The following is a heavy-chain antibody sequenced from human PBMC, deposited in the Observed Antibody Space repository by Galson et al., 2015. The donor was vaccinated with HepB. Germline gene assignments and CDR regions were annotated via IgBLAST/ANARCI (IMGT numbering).Heavy chain of an antibody. J-gene: IGHJ6*02. D-gene: IGHD2-2*01. CDR3: ARGVSIVGGLAADYAYGV. CDR2: INPNSGNT. CDR1: GSIISTYD. Sequence: SLKDSCKASGSIISTYDGYWARQAAGQGLEWLGWINPNSGNTGSAQNFQDRVRITSDTSVNTAYLEIHILRHDDTSIYYGARGVSIVGGLAADYAYGVWGQGTAVSVSS. V-gene: IGHV1-8*01.